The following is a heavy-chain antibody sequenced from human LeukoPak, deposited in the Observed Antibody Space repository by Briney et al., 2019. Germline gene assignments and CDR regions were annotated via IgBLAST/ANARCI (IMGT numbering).Heavy chain of an antibody. Sequence: SETLSLTCAVYGGSFSGYYWSWIRQPPGRGLEWIGEINHSGSTNYNPSLKSRVTISVDTSKNQFSLKLSSVTAADTAVYYCARRGYSGSSIGFDPWGQGTLVTVSS. CDR2: INHSGST. J-gene: IGHJ5*02. V-gene: IGHV4-34*01. CDR3: ARRGYSGSSIGFDP. CDR1: GGSFSGYY. D-gene: IGHD1-26*01.